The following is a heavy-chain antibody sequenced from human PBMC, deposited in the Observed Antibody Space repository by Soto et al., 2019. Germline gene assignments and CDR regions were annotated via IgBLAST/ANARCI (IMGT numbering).Heavy chain of an antibody. CDR1: GYTFTSYA. D-gene: IGHD3-22*01. CDR3: AKDYYDSSGYYPPALLFDY. CDR2: INAGNGNT. J-gene: IGHJ4*02. Sequence: QVQLVQSGAEVKKPGASVKVSCKASGYTFTSYAMHWVRQAPGQRLEWMGWINAGNGNTKYSQKFQGRVTITRDTSXXXAXVELSSLRSEDTAVYYCAKDYYDSSGYYPPALLFDYWGQGTLVTVSS. V-gene: IGHV1-3*01.